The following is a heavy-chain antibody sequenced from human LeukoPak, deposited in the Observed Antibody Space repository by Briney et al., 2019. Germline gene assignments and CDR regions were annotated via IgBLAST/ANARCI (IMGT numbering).Heavy chain of an antibody. CDR3: TRYSGYSDY. Sequence: GGSLRLSCTASGFTFADHAMSWVRQAPGKGLKWVGFIRSNTAYGGTTEYAASVQGRFTISRDDSKSIAYLQMNSLKTEDTAVYYCTRYSGYSDYWGQGTLVTVSS. CDR1: GFTFADHA. V-gene: IGHV3-49*04. J-gene: IGHJ4*02. D-gene: IGHD5-12*01. CDR2: IRSNTAYGGTT.